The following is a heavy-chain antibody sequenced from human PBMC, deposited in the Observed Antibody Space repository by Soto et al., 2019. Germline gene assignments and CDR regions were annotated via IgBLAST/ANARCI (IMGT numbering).Heavy chain of an antibody. CDR3: ARVGSIAARPPFIFDY. D-gene: IGHD6-6*01. J-gene: IGHJ4*02. Sequence: GGSLRLSCAASGFTFSSYWMSWVRQAPGKGLEWVANIKQDGSEKYYVDSVKGRFTISRDNAKNSLYLQMNSLGAEDTAVYYCARVGSIAARPPFIFDYWGQGTLVTVSS. V-gene: IGHV3-7*01. CDR2: IKQDGSEK. CDR1: GFTFSSYW.